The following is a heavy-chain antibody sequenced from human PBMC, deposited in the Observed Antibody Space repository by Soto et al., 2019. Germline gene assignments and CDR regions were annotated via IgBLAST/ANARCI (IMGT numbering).Heavy chain of an antibody. J-gene: IGHJ4*02. CDR3: ARSLPRIAVAE. D-gene: IGHD6-19*01. CDR2: ISSSSYT. Sequence: GSLRLSCAASGFTFSDYYMSWIRQAPGKGLEWVSYISSSSYTNYADSVKGRFTISRDNAKNSLYLQMNSLRAEDTAVYYCARSLPRIAVAEWGQGTLVTVSS. CDR1: GFTFSDYY. V-gene: IGHV3-11*06.